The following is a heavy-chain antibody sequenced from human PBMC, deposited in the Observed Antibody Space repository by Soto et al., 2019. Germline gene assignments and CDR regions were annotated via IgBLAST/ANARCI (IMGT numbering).Heavy chain of an antibody. CDR1: GDSVSLNSAA. D-gene: IGHD1-7*01. CDR3: AGTTSHQWYYMDV. CDR2: TYYRSRWYN. Sequence: PSQTLSLTCAISGDSVSLNSAAWNWIRLSPSRGLEWLARTYYRSRWYNDYAVFVRSRITVNPDTSKNQFSLQLTSVTPEDTAVYYCAGTTSHQWYYMDVWGKGTTVTVSS. J-gene: IGHJ6*03. V-gene: IGHV6-1*01.